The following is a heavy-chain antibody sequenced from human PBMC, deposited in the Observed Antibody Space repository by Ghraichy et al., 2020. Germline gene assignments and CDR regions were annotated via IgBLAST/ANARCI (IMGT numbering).Heavy chain of an antibody. Sequence: SQTLSLTYTVSGGSISSGGYYWSWIRQQPGKGLEWIGYIYYSGSTYYNPSLKSRVTISVDTSKNQFSLKLSSVTAADTAVYYCARGRGASDFWSGYYSWGMDVWGQGTTVTVSS. V-gene: IGHV4-31*03. CDR3: ARGRGASDFWSGYYSWGMDV. CDR1: GGSISSGGYY. J-gene: IGHJ6*02. CDR2: IYYSGST. D-gene: IGHD3-3*01.